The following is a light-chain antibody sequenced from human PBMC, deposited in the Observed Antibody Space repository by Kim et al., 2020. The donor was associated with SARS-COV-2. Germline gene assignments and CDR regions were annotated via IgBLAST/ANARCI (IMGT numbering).Light chain of an antibody. V-gene: IGKV3-20*01. CDR2: SAY. J-gene: IGKJ4*01. CDR3: QHYGTSPLT. Sequence: PEERATVSCRASHRVGSNYLAWYQQKTGQAPRLLIYSAYSRATGIPDRFSGSVSETDFILTISRLDPEDFAVYYCQHYGTSPLTFGGGTKVDIK. CDR1: HRVGSNY.